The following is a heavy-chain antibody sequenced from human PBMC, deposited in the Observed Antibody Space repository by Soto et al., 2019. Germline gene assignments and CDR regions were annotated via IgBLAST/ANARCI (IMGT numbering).Heavy chain of an antibody. Sequence: ASVKVSCKASGYTFTSYAMHWVRQAPGQRLEWMGWINAGNGNTKYSQKFQGRVTITRDTSASTAYMELNSLRVEDTAVYYCARGPVTSGWELDYWGPGILVTVSS. CDR3: ARGPVTSGWELDY. D-gene: IGHD6-19*01. J-gene: IGHJ4*02. CDR2: INAGNGNT. V-gene: IGHV1-3*01. CDR1: GYTFTSYA.